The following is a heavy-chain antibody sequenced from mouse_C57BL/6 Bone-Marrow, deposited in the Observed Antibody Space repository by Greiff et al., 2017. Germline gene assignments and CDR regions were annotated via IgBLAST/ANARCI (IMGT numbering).Heavy chain of an antibody. CDR2: INPSSGYT. V-gene: IGHV1-7*01. CDR1: GYTFTSYW. J-gene: IGHJ4*01. CDR3: ARDGDYDDYAKDY. D-gene: IGHD2-4*01. Sequence: VQLQQSGAELAKPGASVKLSCKASGYTFTSYWMHWVKQRPGQGLEWIGYINPSSGYTKYNQKFKDKATLTVDKSSSTAYMQLSSLTYEDSAVYYCARDGDYDDYAKDYWGQGTSVTVSS.